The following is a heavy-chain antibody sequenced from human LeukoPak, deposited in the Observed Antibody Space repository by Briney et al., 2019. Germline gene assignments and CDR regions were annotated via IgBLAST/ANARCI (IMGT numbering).Heavy chain of an antibody. CDR2: LTGSGDNT. CDR1: GFTFSSYN. D-gene: IGHD4-11*01. J-gene: IGHJ2*01. V-gene: IGHV3-23*01. Sequence: PGGSLRLSCAASGFTFSSYNMNWVRQAPGKGLEWVSALTGSGDNTYYADSVKGRFTISRDNSKNTLFLQTTSLRAEDTALYYCARIHDYSNYFHWYFDLWGRGTLVTVSS. CDR3: ARIHDYSNYFHWYFDL.